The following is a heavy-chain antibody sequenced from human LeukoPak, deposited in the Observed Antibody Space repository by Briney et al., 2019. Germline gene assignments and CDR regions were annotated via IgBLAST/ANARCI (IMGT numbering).Heavy chain of an antibody. J-gene: IGHJ4*02. CDR3: AREPLELRFLEGSGTRDFDY. D-gene: IGHD3-3*01. CDR1: GYTFTSYY. V-gene: IGHV1-46*01. CDR2: INPSGSST. Sequence: ASVTVSCTASGYTFTSYYMHWVRQAPGQGLERMGIINPSGSSTSFAQKFQGRVTMTRDTSTSTVYMELSSLRSEDTAVYYCAREPLELRFLEGSGTRDFDYWGQGTLVTVSS.